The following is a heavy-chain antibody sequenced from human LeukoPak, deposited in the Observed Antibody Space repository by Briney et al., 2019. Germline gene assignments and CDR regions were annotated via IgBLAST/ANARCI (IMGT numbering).Heavy chain of an antibody. J-gene: IGHJ2*01. V-gene: IGHV4-31*03. CDR1: GGSISSGGYY. Sequence: SVTLSLTCTVSGGSISSGGYYWSWIRQHPEKGLEWIGYIYYSGSTHSNPSLKSRVTISIDTSKSQFSLKLSSVTAADTAVFYCARGVGWHFDLWGRGTLVTVSS. CDR3: ARGVGWHFDL. CDR2: IYYSGST. D-gene: IGHD1-26*01.